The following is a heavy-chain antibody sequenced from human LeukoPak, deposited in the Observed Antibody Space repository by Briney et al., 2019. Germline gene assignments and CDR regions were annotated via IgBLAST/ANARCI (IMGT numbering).Heavy chain of an antibody. J-gene: IGHJ5*02. CDR2: IIPIFGTA. CDR3: ARVVYYGSGSYTNWFDP. CDR1: GGTFSSYA. V-gene: IGHV1-69*05. D-gene: IGHD3-10*01. Sequence: SVKVSCKASGGTFSSYAIGWVRQAPGQGLEWMGGIIPIFGTANYAQKFQGRVTITTDESTSTAYMELSSLRSEDTAVYYCARVVYYGSGSYTNWFDPWGQGTLVTVPS.